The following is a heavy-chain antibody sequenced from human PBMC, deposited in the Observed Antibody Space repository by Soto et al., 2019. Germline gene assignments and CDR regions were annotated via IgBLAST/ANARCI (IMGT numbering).Heavy chain of an antibody. CDR3: ARLGYSSGWHGWFDP. D-gene: IGHD6-19*01. CDR2: ISSSSSTI. CDR1: GFTFSSYN. V-gene: IGHV3-21*04. J-gene: IGHJ5*02. Sequence: PGGSLRLSCAASGFTFSSYNMNWVRQAPGKGLEWVSSISSSSSTIYYADSVRGRFTISRDNAKNSLYLQMNSLRAEDTAVYYCARLGYSSGWHGWFDPWGQGTLVTVSS.